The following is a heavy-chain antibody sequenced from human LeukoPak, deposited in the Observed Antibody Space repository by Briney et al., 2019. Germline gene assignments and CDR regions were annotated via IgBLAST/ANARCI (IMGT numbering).Heavy chain of an antibody. CDR1: GFTFMSYA. CDR3: AKDFVAAGYVMWGYYFDY. V-gene: IGHV3-23*01. D-gene: IGHD6-13*01. J-gene: IGHJ4*02. Sequence: GGSLRLSCAASGFTFMSYAMSWVRQAPGKGLEWVSAISGSGGSTYYADSVKGRFTISRDNSKNTLYLQMNSLRAEDTAVYYCAKDFVAAGYVMWGYYFDYWGQGTLVTVSS. CDR2: ISGSGGST.